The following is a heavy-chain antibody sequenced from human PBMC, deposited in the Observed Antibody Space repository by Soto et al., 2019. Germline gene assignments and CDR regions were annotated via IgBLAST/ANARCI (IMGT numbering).Heavy chain of an antibody. CDR3: ASPDQFYSSSAGFDY. Sequence: WASVKVSCKASGYSFTGYYMHWVRQAPGQGLEWMGWINPNSGGTNYAQKFQGRVTMTRDTSISTAYMELSRLRSDDAAVYYCASPDQFYSSSAGFDYWGQGTLVTVSS. D-gene: IGHD6-6*01. J-gene: IGHJ4*02. CDR2: INPNSGGT. CDR1: GYSFTGYY. V-gene: IGHV1-2*02.